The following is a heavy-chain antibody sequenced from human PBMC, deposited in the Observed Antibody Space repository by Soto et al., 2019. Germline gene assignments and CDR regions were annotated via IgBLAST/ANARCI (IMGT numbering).Heavy chain of an antibody. J-gene: IGHJ6*03. CDR1: GYTFTSYA. CDR3: ARLVRNIAVAPTANYYYYMDV. CDR2: INAGNGNT. V-gene: IGHV1-3*01. Sequence: GASVKVSCKASGYTFTSYAMHWVRQAPGQRLEWMGWINAGNGNTKYSQKFQGRVTITRDTSASTAYMELSSLRSEDTAVYYCARLVRNIAVAPTANYYYYMDVWGKGTTVNVSS. D-gene: IGHD6-19*01.